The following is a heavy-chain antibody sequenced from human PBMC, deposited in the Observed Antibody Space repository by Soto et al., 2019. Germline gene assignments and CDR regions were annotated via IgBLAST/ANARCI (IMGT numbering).Heavy chain of an antibody. CDR1: GFTFSSYA. V-gene: IGHV3-23*01. J-gene: IGHJ4*02. CDR3: AKDGRGIAAPDYFDY. Sequence: PVGSLRLSCAASGFTFSSYAMSWVRQAPGKGLEWVSAISGSGGSTYYADSVKGRFTISRDNSKNTLYLQMNSLRAEDTAVYYCAKDGRGIAAPDYFDYWGQGTLVTVSS. CDR2: ISGSGGST. D-gene: IGHD6-13*01.